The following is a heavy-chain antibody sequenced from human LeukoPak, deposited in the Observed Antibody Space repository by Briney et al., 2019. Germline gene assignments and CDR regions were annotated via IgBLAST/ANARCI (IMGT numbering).Heavy chain of an antibody. J-gene: IGHJ1*01. CDR2: IHYSGST. V-gene: IGHV4-39*01. Sequence: SETLLLTCTVSGGSISSSRNYWGWIRQPPGKRLEWIGSIHYSGSTYYSPSRKSRVTISVDMSKNQFSLKLTSVTAADTAVYYCARQGSNWYFEYFQHWGQGPLVTVSS. D-gene: IGHD4-11*01. CDR3: ARQGSNWYFEYFQH. CDR1: GGSISSSRNY.